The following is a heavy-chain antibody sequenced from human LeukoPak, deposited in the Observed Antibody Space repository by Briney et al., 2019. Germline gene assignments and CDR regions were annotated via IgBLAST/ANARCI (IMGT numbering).Heavy chain of an antibody. CDR2: IGGTGDRT. V-gene: IGHV3-23*01. CDR3: AKDPVVYHGGSGWHYFDY. CDR1: RFTFSSYA. D-gene: IGHD6-19*01. J-gene: IGHJ4*02. Sequence: PGGSLRLSCAASRFTFSSYAMSWVRQAPGRGLEWVSTIGGTGDRTYYADSVKGRFTISRDNSMDTLFLQMNSLKAEDTAVYYCAKDPVVYHGGSGWHYFDYWGQGTLVTVPS.